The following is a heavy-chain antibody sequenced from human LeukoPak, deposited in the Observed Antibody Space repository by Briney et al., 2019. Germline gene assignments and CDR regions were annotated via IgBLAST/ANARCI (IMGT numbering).Heavy chain of an antibody. D-gene: IGHD1-26*01. J-gene: IGHJ4*02. V-gene: IGHV4-34*01. CDR1: GGSFSGYY. CDR3: ARGRGIVGAPGDY. CDR2: INHSGST. Sequence: NPSETLSLTCAVYGGSFSGYYWSWIRQPPGKGLEWIGEINHSGSTNYNPSLKSRVTISVDTSKNQFSLKLSSVTAADTAVYYCARGRGIVGAPGDYWGQGTLVTVSS.